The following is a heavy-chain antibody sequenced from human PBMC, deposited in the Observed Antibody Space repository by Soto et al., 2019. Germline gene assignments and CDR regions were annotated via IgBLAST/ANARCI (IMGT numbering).Heavy chain of an antibody. Sequence: XESLKITWQCSGNSFTSYWIGLVLQMPGKGLEWMGIIYPGDSDTRYSPSFQGQVTISADKSISTAYLQWSSLKASDTAMYYCASKTRELLPYYGMDVWGQGTTVTVSS. D-gene: IGHD1-26*01. J-gene: IGHJ6*02. CDR2: IYPGDSDT. CDR3: ASKTRELLPYYGMDV. V-gene: IGHV5-51*01. CDR1: GNSFTSYW.